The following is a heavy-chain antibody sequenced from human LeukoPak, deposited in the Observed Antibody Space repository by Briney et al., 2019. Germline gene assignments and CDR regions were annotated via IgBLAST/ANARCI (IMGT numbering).Heavy chain of an antibody. CDR1: GFTFSSYA. D-gene: IGHD3-16*01. CDR2: ITATGSRT. J-gene: IGHJ4*02. Sequence: PGGSLRLSCAASGFTFSSYAMSWVRQAPGKGLEWVSAITATGSRTYYADSVKGRFTISRDSSKNTLYLQLNSLRVDDTAVYYCATSMGGGNIDYWGQGTLVTVSS. V-gene: IGHV3-23*01. CDR3: ATSMGGGNIDY.